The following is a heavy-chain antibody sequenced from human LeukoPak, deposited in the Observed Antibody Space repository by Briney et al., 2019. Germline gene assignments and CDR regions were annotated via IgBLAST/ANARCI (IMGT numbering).Heavy chain of an antibody. Sequence: GGSLRLSCAASGFTFSYWMRWVRQAPGKGPEWVANIKQDGSEKYYVDSVKGRFTISRDNAKNSLYLQMNSLRAEDTAVYYCARDPYCSSTSCYPTWGQGTLVTVSS. CDR2: IKQDGSEK. CDR1: GFTFSYW. V-gene: IGHV3-7*01. J-gene: IGHJ4*02. CDR3: ARDPYCSSTSCYPT. D-gene: IGHD2-2*01.